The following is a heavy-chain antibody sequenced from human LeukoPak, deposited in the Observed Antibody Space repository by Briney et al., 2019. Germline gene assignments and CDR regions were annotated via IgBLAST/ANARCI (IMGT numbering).Heavy chain of an antibody. CDR1: GYKFSNYW. CDR2: IYPGDSNI. Sequence: GESLKISCEASGYKFSNYWIGWVRQMPGKGLELMGIIYPGDSNIRYRPSFQGQVTISVDMSISTAYLQWTSLKDSDTAMYYCVRRASGVSVFDIWGQGTMVTVSS. V-gene: IGHV5-51*01. J-gene: IGHJ3*02. D-gene: IGHD2-15*01. CDR3: VRRASGVSVFDI.